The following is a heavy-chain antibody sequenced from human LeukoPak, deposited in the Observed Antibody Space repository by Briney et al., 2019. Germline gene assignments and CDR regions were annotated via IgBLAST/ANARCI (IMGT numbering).Heavy chain of an antibody. J-gene: IGHJ1*01. D-gene: IGHD6-19*01. CDR2: ISSSSSYI. CDR3: ARVVGVAGNQH. V-gene: IGHV3-21*01. Sequence: KPGGSLRLSCAASGFTFSSYRMNWVRQAPGKGLEWVSSISSSSSYIYYADSVKGRFTISRDNAKNSLYLQMNSLRAEDTAVYYCARVVGVAGNQHWGQGTLVTVSS. CDR1: GFTFSSYR.